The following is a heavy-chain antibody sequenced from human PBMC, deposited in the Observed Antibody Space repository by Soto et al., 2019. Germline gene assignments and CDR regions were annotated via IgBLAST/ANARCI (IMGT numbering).Heavy chain of an antibody. D-gene: IGHD1-26*01. CDR3: ARGLGGSYSWYYYYGMDV. Sequence: PSETLSLTCAVYGGSFSGYYWSWIRQPPGKGLEWIGEINHSGSTNYNPSLKSRVTISVDTSKNQFSLKLSSVTAADTAVYYCARGLGGSYSWYYYYGMDVWGQGTTVTVSS. J-gene: IGHJ6*02. V-gene: IGHV4-34*01. CDR2: INHSGST. CDR1: GGSFSGYY.